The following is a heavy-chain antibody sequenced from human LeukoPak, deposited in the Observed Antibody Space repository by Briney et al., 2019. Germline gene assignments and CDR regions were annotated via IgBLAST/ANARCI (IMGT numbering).Heavy chain of an antibody. CDR3: ARVPLLRFLEWLSLNYYYYYYMDV. D-gene: IGHD3-3*01. J-gene: IGHJ6*03. V-gene: IGHV3-20*04. CDR2: INWNGGST. Sequence: PGGSLRLSCAASGFTFDDYGMSWVRQAPGKGLEWVSGINWNGGSTGYADSVKGRFTISRDNAKNSLYLQMNSLRAEDTALYYCARVPLLRFLEWLSLNYYYYYYMDVWGKGTTVTVSS. CDR1: GFTFDDYG.